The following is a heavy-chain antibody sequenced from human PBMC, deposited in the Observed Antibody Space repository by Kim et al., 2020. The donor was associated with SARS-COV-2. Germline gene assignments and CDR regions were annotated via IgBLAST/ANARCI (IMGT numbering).Heavy chain of an antibody. CDR2: IYTSGST. J-gene: IGHJ4*02. CDR3: ARDRLYSGYVRGSAYYFDY. D-gene: IGHD5-12*01. V-gene: IGHV4-4*07. Sequence: SETLSLTCTVSGGSISSYYWSWIRQPAGKGLEWIGRIYTSGSTNYNPSLKSRVTMSVDTSKNQFSLKLSSVTAADTAVYYCARDRLYSGYVRGSAYYFDYWGQGTLVTVSS. CDR1: GGSISSYY.